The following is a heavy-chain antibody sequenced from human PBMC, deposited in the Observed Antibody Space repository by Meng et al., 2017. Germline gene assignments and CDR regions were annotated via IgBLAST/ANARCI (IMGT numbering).Heavy chain of an antibody. CDR3: ASAGGTTVAATALFGY. J-gene: IGHJ4*02. CDR2: IGGGASYT. V-gene: IGHV3-23*01. Sequence: GESLKISCAASGFIFSTYAMTWVRQAPGKGLEWVSAIGGGASYTYYADSVKGRCTISRDNSKDTLYLQMNSLRAEDTAVYYCASAGGTTVAATALFGYWGQGTLVTVSS. D-gene: IGHD1-26*01. CDR1: GFIFSTYA.